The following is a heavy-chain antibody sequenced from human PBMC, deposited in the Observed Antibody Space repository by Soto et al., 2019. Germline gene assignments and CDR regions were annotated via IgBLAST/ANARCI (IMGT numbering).Heavy chain of an antibody. Sequence: SVKVSCKASGGTFSSYAISWVRQAPGQGLEWMGGIIPIFGTANYAQKFQGRVTITADESTSTAYMELSSLRSEDTAVYYCARVIPDMRYFDWLEPQIRYYFDYWGQGTLVTFSS. CDR2: IIPIFGTA. CDR1: GGTFSSYA. J-gene: IGHJ4*02. D-gene: IGHD3-9*01. CDR3: ARVIPDMRYFDWLEPQIRYYFDY. V-gene: IGHV1-69*13.